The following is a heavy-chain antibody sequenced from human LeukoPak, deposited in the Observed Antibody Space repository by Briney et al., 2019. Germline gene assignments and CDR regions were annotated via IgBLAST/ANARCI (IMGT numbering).Heavy chain of an antibody. Sequence: GASVKVSCKGSGYTFTGYYMHWVRQAPGQGLEWMGWINPNSGGTNYAQKFQGWVTMTRDTSISTAYMELSRLRSDDTAVYYCARESFYSTCLDYWGQGTLVTVSS. CDR2: INPNSGGT. CDR3: ARESFYSTCLDY. D-gene: IGHD6-13*01. V-gene: IGHV1-2*04. CDR1: GYTFTGYY. J-gene: IGHJ4*02.